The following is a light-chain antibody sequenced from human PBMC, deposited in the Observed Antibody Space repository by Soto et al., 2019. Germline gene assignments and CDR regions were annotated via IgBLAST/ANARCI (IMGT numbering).Light chain of an antibody. J-gene: IGKJ1*01. CDR3: QQSYSNPWT. CDR2: KAS. Sequence: EIQMTQSPFTLSESVGDRVTITCRASQTISSWLAWYQQKPGKAPKLLIYKASTLKSGVPSRFSGSGSETDFTLTISSLQPEDVATYYCQQSYSNPWTFGQGTEVDIK. V-gene: IGKV1-5*03. CDR1: QTISSW.